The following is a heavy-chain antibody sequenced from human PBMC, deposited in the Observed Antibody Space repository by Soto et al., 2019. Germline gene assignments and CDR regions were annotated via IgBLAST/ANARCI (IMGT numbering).Heavy chain of an antibody. CDR1: GGSFSGYY. Sequence: PSETLSLTCAVYGGSFSGYYWSWIRQPPGKGLEWIGEINHSGSTNYNPSLKSRVTISVDTSKNQFSLRLSSVTAADTAVYYCASGYGDYLTYMDVWGKGTTVTVSS. CDR2: INHSGST. D-gene: IGHD4-17*01. CDR3: ASGYGDYLTYMDV. V-gene: IGHV4-34*01. J-gene: IGHJ6*03.